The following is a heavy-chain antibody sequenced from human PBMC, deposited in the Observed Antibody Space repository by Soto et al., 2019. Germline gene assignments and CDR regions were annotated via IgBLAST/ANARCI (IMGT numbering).Heavy chain of an antibody. CDR1: GDSISNYY. D-gene: IGHD3-10*01. Sequence: PSETLSLTCTVSGDSISNYYWSWIRQPPGKGLEWIGYFSYRGSTYYNPSLKSRVTISVDTSKNQFSLNLSSVTAADTAVYFCGRIYIVSGVFFDSWGQGTMVTVSS. V-gene: IGHV4-59*08. CDR3: GRIYIVSGVFFDS. J-gene: IGHJ4*02. CDR2: FSYRGST.